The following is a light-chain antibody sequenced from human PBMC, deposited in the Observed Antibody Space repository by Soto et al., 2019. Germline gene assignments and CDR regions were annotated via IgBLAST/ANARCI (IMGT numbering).Light chain of an antibody. CDR3: SSYSISTAYL. CDR1: SSDVGAYNY. Sequence: QSVLTQPASVSGSPGQSITISCTGTSSDVGAYNYGSWYQQHPGKAPKLMIYDVSHRPSGVSHRFSGSKSGNTASLTISGLQAEDEADYFCSSYSISTAYLFGTGTKVTGL. J-gene: IGLJ1*01. V-gene: IGLV2-14*01. CDR2: DVS.